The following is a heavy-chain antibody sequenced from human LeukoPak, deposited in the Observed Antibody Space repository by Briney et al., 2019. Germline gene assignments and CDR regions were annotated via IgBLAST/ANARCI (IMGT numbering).Heavy chain of an antibody. CDR1: GGSISSSSYY. V-gene: IGHV4-39*01. D-gene: IGHD3-22*01. CDR2: IYYSGST. J-gene: IGHJ4*02. CDR3: ARFLLGSSGQLGEDYYFDY. Sequence: SETLSLTCTVSGGSISSSSYYWGWIRQPPGKGLEWIGSIYYSGSTYYNPSLKSRATISVDTSKNQFSLKLSSVTAADTAVYYGARFLLGSSGQLGEDYYFDYWGQGTLVTVSS.